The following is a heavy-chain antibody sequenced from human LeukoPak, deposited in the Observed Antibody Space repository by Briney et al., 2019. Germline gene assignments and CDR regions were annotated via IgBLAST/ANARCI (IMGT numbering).Heavy chain of an antibody. CDR1: GFTFSNAW. J-gene: IGHJ4*02. V-gene: IGHV3-15*01. CDR2: IKTKTDGGTT. D-gene: IGHD3-10*01. Sequence: GGSLRLSCAASGFTFSNAWMSWVRQAPGKGLEWVGRIKTKTDGGTTDYAAPVKGRFTISRDDSKNTVYLQMNSLKTEDTAVYYCARAKDYIRFGELNYWGQGTLVTVSS. CDR3: ARAKDYIRFGELNY.